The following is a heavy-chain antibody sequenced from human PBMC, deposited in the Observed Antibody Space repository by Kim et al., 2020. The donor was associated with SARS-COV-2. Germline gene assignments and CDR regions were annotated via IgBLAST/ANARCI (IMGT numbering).Heavy chain of an antibody. Sequence: SETLSLTCTVSGGSIASGDYYWSWVRQSPGKGLEWVGYIQRSGSTSYTTSLKSRVTISLDTPKNQFSLRVTSVTAADTAVYYCARDAIYDFWTGYFPQYYYGMDVWGQGTTVTVS. CDR2: IQRSGST. CDR1: GGSIASGDYY. J-gene: IGHJ6*02. CDR3: ARDAIYDFWTGYFPQYYYGMDV. D-gene: IGHD3-3*01. V-gene: IGHV4-30-4*08.